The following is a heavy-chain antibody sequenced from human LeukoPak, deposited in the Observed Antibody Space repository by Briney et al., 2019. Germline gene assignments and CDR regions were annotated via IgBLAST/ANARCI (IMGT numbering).Heavy chain of an antibody. J-gene: IGHJ3*02. CDR2: ISYDGSNK. Sequence: GGSLRLSCAASGFTFSSYAMHWVRQAPGKGLEWVAVISYDGSNKYYADSVKGRFTISRDNSKNTLYLQMNSLRAEDTAVYYCAREEVGMVRGVIVTDAFDIWGQGTMVTVSS. D-gene: IGHD3-10*01. CDR3: AREEVGMVRGVIVTDAFDI. V-gene: IGHV3-30*04. CDR1: GFTFSSYA.